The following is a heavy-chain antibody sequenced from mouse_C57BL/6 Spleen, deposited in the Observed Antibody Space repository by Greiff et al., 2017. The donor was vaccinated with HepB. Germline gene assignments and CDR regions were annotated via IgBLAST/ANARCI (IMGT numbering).Heavy chain of an antibody. Sequence: EVQLQQSGPELVKPGASVKISCKASGYTFTDYYMNWVKQSHGKSLEWIGDINPNNGGTSYNQKFKGKATLTVDKSSSTAYMELRSLTSEDSAVYYCARLGREGFDYWGQGTTLTVSS. CDR3: ARLGREGFDY. CDR1: GYTFTDYY. CDR2: INPNNGGT. D-gene: IGHD4-1*01. J-gene: IGHJ2*01. V-gene: IGHV1-26*01.